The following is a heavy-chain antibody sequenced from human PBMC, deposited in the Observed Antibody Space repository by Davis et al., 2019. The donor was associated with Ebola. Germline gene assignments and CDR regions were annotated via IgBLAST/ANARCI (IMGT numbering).Heavy chain of an antibody. Sequence: GESLKISCTASGFTFGDYAMSWFRQAPGKGLEWVSYISSSSSYTNYADSVKGRFTISRDNAKNSLYLQMNSLRAEDTAVYYCARDLSRGGSGWYPGYWGQGTLVTVSS. CDR1: GFTFGDYA. D-gene: IGHD6-19*01. CDR3: ARDLSRGGSGWYPGY. V-gene: IGHV3-11*06. J-gene: IGHJ4*02. CDR2: ISSSSSYT.